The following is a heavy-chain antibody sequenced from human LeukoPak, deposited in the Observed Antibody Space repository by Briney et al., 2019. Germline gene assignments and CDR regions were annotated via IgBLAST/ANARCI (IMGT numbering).Heavy chain of an antibody. CDR3: ARGLAVVGLNS. D-gene: IGHD3-22*01. CDR2: TYYRPKWYN. CDR1: GDSVSSNSTA. J-gene: IGHJ4*02. Sequence: SQTLSLTCAISGDSVSSNSTAWNRIRQSPSRGLEWLGRTYYRPKWYNDYAVSVKSRITINPDTSKNQVSLQLNSVTPEDTAMYYCARGLAVVGLNSWGQGNLVTASS. V-gene: IGHV6-1*01.